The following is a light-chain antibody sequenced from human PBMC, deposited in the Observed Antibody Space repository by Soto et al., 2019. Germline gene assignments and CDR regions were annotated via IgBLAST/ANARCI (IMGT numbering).Light chain of an antibody. J-gene: IGLJ3*02. CDR1: RSNIGAYD. V-gene: IGLV1-40*01. CDR3: QSFDNNLSGSV. Sequence: QSVLTQPPSVSGAPGQTVTISCTGTRSNIGAYDVHRYQQIPGTAPKLVIYGNNNRPSGVPDRFSGSKSGNSASLAITGLQADDDADYYCQSFDNNLSGSVFGGATQLTVL. CDR2: GNN.